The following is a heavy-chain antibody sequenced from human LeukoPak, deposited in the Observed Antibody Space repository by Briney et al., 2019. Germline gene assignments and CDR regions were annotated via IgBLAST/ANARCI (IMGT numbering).Heavy chain of an antibody. CDR3: ARVLGYYYDSSGYYFDY. V-gene: IGHV4-39*07. J-gene: IGHJ4*02. CDR1: GASVSSSSYY. Sequence: SETLSLTCTVSGASVSSSSYYWGWIRQPPGKGLEWIGSVYYSGSTYYNPSLKSRVTISVDTSKNQFSLKLSSVTAADTAVYYCARVLGYYYDSSGYYFDYWGQGTLVTVSS. CDR2: VYYSGST. D-gene: IGHD3-22*01.